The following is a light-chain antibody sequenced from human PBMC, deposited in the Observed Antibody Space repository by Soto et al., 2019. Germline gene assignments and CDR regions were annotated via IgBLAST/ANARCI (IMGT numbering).Light chain of an antibody. CDR3: QQSYNIPLT. J-gene: IGKJ4*01. Sequence: DIQMTQSPSTLSASVGDRVTITCRASQSISSLLYWFQQKPGQAPKLLIYGASNLQSGVPSKFSGSGSGTDFTLTITSLHPEDLATYSCQQSYNIPLTFGGGTRVEIK. V-gene: IGKV1-39*01. CDR2: GAS. CDR1: QSISSL.